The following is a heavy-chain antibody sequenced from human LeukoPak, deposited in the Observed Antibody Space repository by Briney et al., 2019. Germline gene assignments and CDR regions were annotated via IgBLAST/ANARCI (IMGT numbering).Heavy chain of an antibody. J-gene: IGHJ3*02. CDR1: GYTFTGYY. CDR3: ARSIYSIHDAFDI. V-gene: IGHV1-2*02. CDR2: INPDSGGT. Sequence: ASVKVSCKASGYTFTGYYMHWVRQAPGQGLEWMGWINPDSGGTNYAQKFQGRVTMTRDTPISTAYMELSRLRSDDTAVYYCARSIYSIHDAFDIWGQGTMVTVSS. D-gene: IGHD4-11*01.